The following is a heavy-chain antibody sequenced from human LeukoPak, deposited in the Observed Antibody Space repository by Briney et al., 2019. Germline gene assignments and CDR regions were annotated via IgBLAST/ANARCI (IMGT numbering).Heavy chain of an antibody. CDR1: GFTFGVHA. V-gene: IGHV3-49*04. Sequence: GRSLRLSCSASGFTFGVHAMSWVRQAPGKGLEWVGFIRSKGYGGTTEYAASVEGRFSLSRDDSKSFVYLQMSSLKTEDTAVYYCTRVRSGNDFDYWGQGTLVTVSS. J-gene: IGHJ4*02. D-gene: IGHD3-10*01. CDR3: TRVRSGNDFDY. CDR2: IRSKGYGGTT.